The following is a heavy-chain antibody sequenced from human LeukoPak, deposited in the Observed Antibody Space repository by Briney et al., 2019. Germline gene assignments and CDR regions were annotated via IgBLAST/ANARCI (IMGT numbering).Heavy chain of an antibody. J-gene: IGHJ4*02. CDR2: INPNSGGT. D-gene: IGHD5-24*01. V-gene: IGHV1-2*06. Sequence: ASVKVSCKASGYTFTGYYMHWVRQAPGQGLEWMGRINPNSGGTNYAQKFQGRVTMTRDTSISTAYMELSRLRSDDTAVYYCARDLRDGYNSPYWGQGTLVTVSS. CDR1: GYTFTGYY. CDR3: ARDLRDGYNSPY.